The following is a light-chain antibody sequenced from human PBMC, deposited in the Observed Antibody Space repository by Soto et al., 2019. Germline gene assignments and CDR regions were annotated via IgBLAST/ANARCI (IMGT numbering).Light chain of an antibody. J-gene: IGLJ2*01. Sequence: QSALTQPPSASGTPGQRVTISCSGSSSNIGSNSVEWYQQFPGTAPKLLIYRNDQRPSGVPDRFSGSKSGTSASLAISGLQSEDEADYYCAAWDDSLKGIFGGGTKVTVL. V-gene: IGLV1-44*01. CDR3: AAWDDSLKGI. CDR1: SSNIGSNS. CDR2: RND.